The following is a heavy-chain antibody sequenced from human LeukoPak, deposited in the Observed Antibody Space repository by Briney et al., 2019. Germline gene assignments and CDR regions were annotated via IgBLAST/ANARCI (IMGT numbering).Heavy chain of an antibody. J-gene: IGHJ4*02. D-gene: IGHD2-21*01. CDR2: IHNSGRT. CDR3: ASGSGLLTPD. CDR1: GGSSSTYY. V-gene: IGHV4-4*09. Sequence: SETLSLTCAVSGGSSSTYYWSWFRQPPGKGLEWVGHIHNSGRTNYNPSLKSRLTISSDTSKNQFSLMLTSVTAADMAVYFCASGSGLLTPDWGQGILVTVSS.